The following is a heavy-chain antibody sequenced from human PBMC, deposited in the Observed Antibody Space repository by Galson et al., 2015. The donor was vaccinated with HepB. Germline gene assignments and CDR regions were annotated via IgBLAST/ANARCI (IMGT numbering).Heavy chain of an antibody. D-gene: IGHD1-26*01. Sequence: SLRLSCAASGFTFSSYGMHWVRQAPGKGLEWVAVIWYDGNNKYYADSVKGRFTISRDNSKNTLYLQMNSLRAEDTAVYYCARDVVGATGPYFDYWGQGTLVTVSS. CDR1: GFTFSSYG. CDR3: ARDVVGATGPYFDY. J-gene: IGHJ4*02. CDR2: IWYDGNNK. V-gene: IGHV3-33*01.